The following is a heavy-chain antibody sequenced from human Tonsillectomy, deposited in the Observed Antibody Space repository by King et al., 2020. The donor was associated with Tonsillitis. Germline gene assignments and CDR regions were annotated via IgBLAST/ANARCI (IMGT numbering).Heavy chain of an antibody. D-gene: IGHD3-10*01. J-gene: IGHJ6*02. Sequence: QLVQSGAEVKKPGASVKVSCKASGYTFTNYDINWVRQATGQGLQWMGWMNPNSGNTVYAQKFQGRVTLTRNTSVSTAYMELSSLRSEDTAVYYCAVSGGSVDVWGQGTTVTVSS. CDR2: MNPNSGNT. CDR1: GYTFTNYD. V-gene: IGHV1-8*02. CDR3: AVSGGSVDV.